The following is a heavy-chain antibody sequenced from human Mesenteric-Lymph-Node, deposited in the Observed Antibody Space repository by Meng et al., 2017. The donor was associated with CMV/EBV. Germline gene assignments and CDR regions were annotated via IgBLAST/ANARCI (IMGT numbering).Heavy chain of an antibody. Sequence: SVKVSCKASGDTFSSYAISWVRQAPGQGLEWMGGIIPILGTANYAQKFQGRVTITTDESTSTAYMELSSLRSEDTAVYYCARGDGSGSYYSHWGQGTVVTVSS. CDR3: ARGDGSGSYYSH. CDR2: IIPILGTA. J-gene: IGHJ4*02. CDR1: GDTFSSYA. D-gene: IGHD3-10*01. V-gene: IGHV1-69*05.